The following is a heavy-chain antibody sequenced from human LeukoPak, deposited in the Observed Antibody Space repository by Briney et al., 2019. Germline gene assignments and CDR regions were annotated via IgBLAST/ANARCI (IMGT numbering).Heavy chain of an antibody. J-gene: IGHJ4*02. D-gene: IGHD2-2*01. V-gene: IGHV3-23*01. CDR2: GVGRT. CDR1: GFDLGIEA. Sequence: GGSLSLSRGVCGFDLGIEAMIWVRQSPAGAVVCFSSGVGRTYYAESVNGRLTISRDNSNNTLYVQMSSLRAEDTAVYYCAKGRSASASWALQNFDNWGQGTLVTVSS. CDR3: AKGRSASASWALQNFDN.